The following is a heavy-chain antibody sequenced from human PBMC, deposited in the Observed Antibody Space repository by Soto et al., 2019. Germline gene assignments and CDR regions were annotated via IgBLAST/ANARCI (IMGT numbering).Heavy chain of an antibody. J-gene: IGHJ5*02. CDR3: ATSRLITMVRSPFDP. CDR1: GFTFSSYG. Sequence: GGSLRLSCAASGFTFSSYGMHWVRQAPGKGLEWVAVISYDGSNKYYADSVKGRFTISRDNSKNTLYLQMNSLRAEDTAVYYCATSRLITMVRSPFDPWGQGTLVTVSS. D-gene: IGHD3-10*01. CDR2: ISYDGSNK. V-gene: IGHV3-30*03.